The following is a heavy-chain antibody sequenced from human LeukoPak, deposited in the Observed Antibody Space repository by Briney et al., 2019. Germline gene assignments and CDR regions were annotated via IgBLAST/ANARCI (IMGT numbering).Heavy chain of an antibody. V-gene: IGHV3-53*01. J-gene: IGHJ4*02. D-gene: IGHD6-13*01. Sequence: GGSLRLSCAASGFTVSSNYMSWVRQAPGKGLEWVSVIYSGGSTYYADSVKGRFTISRDNSKNTLYLQMNSLRAEDTAVYYCAKEPAAGIFDYWGQGTLVTVSS. CDR1: GFTVSSNY. CDR2: IYSGGST. CDR3: AKEPAAGIFDY.